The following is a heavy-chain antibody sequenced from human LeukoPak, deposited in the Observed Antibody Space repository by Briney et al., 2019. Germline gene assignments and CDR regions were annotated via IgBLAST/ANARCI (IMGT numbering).Heavy chain of an antibody. Sequence: GASVKVSCKASGYTFTSYGISWVLQAPGQGLEWMGWISAYNGNTNYAQKLQGRVTMTTDTSTSTAYMELRSLRSDDTAVYYCARGPGRIQWLVQSAFDYWGQGTLVTVSS. CDR1: GYTFTSYG. J-gene: IGHJ4*02. CDR3: ARGPGRIQWLVQSAFDY. V-gene: IGHV1-18*01. D-gene: IGHD6-19*01. CDR2: ISAYNGNT.